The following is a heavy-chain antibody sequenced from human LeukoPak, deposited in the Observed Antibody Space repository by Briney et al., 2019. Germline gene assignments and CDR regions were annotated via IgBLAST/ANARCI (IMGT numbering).Heavy chain of an antibody. CDR1: GFTFSSYA. Sequence: PGGSLRLSCAASGFTFSSYAMSWVRQAPGKGLEWVSAISGSGGSTYYADSVKGRFTISRDNSKNTLYLQMNSLRAEDTAVYYCARDKYLGHYGMDVWGQGTTVTVSS. CDR3: ARDKYLGHYGMDV. D-gene: IGHD2/OR15-2a*01. J-gene: IGHJ6*02. V-gene: IGHV3-23*01. CDR2: ISGSGGST.